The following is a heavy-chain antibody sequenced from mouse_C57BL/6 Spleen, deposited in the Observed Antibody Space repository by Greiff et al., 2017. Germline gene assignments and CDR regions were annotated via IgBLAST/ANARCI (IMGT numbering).Heavy chain of an antibody. Sequence: QVQLQQSGAELARPGASVKMSCKASGYTFTSYTMHWVQQRPGQGLEWIGYITPSSGYTKYNQKFKDKATLTADKSSSTDYKKLSSLTSEDSAVYYCASVDYDYAMDYWGQGTSVTVSS. V-gene: IGHV1-4*01. D-gene: IGHD2-4*01. J-gene: IGHJ4*01. CDR1: GYTFTSYT. CDR3: ASVDYDYAMDY. CDR2: ITPSSGYT.